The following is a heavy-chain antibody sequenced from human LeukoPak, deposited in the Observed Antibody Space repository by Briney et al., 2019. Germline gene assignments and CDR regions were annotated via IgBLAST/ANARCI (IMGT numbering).Heavy chain of an antibody. CDR3: AREFSRVGATKKEWNFDY. CDR2: ISAYNGNT. CDR1: GYTFTSYG. Sequence: ASVKLSCKVSGYTFTSYGISWVRQAPGHGIEWMGWISAYNGNTNYAQKLQGRVSMTTDTSTSTDYMGLRSLRSDDTAVYYCAREFSRVGATKKEWNFDYGGQGTLVTVSS. V-gene: IGHV1-18*01. J-gene: IGHJ4*02. D-gene: IGHD1-26*01.